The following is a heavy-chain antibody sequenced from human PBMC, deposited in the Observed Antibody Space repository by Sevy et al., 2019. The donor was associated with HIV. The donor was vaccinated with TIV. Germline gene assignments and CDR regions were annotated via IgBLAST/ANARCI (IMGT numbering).Heavy chain of an antibody. J-gene: IGHJ4*02. CDR3: ARDRTIAAADYYFDY. V-gene: IGHV3-30*04. CDR2: ISNDGRDK. CDR1: GLTFNRYP. D-gene: IGHD6-13*01. Sequence: GGSLRLSCAASGLTFNRYPMHWVRQAPGKGLEWVAVISNDGRDKHYADSVKGRFTVSRDNSKNTLYLQMNSLRAEDMAVYYCARDRTIAAADYYFDYWGQGTLVTVSS.